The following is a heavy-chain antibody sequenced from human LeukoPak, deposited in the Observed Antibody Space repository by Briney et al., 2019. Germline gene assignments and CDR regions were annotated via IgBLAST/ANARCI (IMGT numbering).Heavy chain of an antibody. J-gene: IGHJ4*02. CDR3: ARDVYCGGDCSYFDY. D-gene: IGHD2-21*02. CDR2: IYYSGST. V-gene: IGHV4-59*01. CDR1: GGSISSYY. Sequence: PSETLSLTCTVSGGSISSYYWSWIRQPPGKGLEWIRYIYYSGSTNYNPSLKSRLTISVDTSKNQFSLKLSSVTAADTAVYYCARDVYCGGDCSYFDYWGQGTLVTVSS.